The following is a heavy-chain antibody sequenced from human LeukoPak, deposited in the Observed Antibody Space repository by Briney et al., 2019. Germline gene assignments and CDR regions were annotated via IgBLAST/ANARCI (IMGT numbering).Heavy chain of an antibody. J-gene: IGHJ4*02. CDR2: IIPVFGTA. D-gene: IGHD6-13*01. V-gene: IGHV1-69*05. Sequence: SVKVSCKAPGGSFGTFAITWVRQAPGQGLEWMGGIIPVFGTANYAQQFQGRVTITTDESTSTAYMELSSLRSEDTAVYYCARGRREIQSSSWWFDYWGQGTLVTVSS. CDR3: ARGRREIQSSSWWFDY. CDR1: GGSFGTFA.